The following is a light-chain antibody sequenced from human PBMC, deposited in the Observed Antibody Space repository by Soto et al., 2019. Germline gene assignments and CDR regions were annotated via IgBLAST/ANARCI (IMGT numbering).Light chain of an antibody. CDR3: QQYGDAIT. CDR1: QTVTSSY. Sequence: VLTQSPGSLSLSPGERATVSCRASQTVTSSYLAWYQQRPGQAPQLLIYDAVKKATGIPHRCSGSESGGDYTLTISRLAPEDSAVYYCQQYGDAITFGGGTKLEIK. J-gene: IGKJ4*01. V-gene: IGKV3-20*01. CDR2: DAV.